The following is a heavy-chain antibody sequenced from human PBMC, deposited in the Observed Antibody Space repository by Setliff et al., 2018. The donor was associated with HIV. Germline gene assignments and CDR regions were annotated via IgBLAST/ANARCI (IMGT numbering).Heavy chain of an antibody. J-gene: IGHJ6*03. Sequence: GGSLRLSCAASGFSFSNYGMSWVRQAPGKGLEWVSYISSSSSTVYYADSVKGRFTISRDDSKNTLFLQLNTLRPEDTAVYYCARISVASRYNSDMDVWGKGTTVTVSS. V-gene: IGHV3-48*01. CDR2: ISSSSSTV. CDR1: GFSFSNYG. CDR3: ARISVASRYNSDMDV. D-gene: IGHD5-12*01.